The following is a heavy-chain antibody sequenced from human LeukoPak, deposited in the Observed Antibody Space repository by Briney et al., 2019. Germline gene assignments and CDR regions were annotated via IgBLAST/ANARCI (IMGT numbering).Heavy chain of an antibody. D-gene: IGHD2-8*02. CDR3: AAYRQVLLPFES. J-gene: IGHJ4*02. Sequence: GGSLRLSCAASGFTFSSYGMHWVRQAPGKGLEWVAFIRYDGSNKYYADSVRGRFTISRDNSKSTLSLQMNSLRAEDTAIYYCAAYRQVLLPFESWGQGTLVTVSS. CDR2: IRYDGSNK. V-gene: IGHV3-30*02. CDR1: GFTFSSYG.